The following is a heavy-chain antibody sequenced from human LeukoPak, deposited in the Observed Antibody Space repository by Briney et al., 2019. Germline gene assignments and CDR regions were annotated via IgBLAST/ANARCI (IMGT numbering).Heavy chain of an antibody. V-gene: IGHV4-38-2*01. CDR1: GYSISIGYY. CDR2: IYHSGST. J-gene: IGHJ4*02. CDR3: ARQWQSTGFDY. D-gene: IGHD2-2*01. Sequence: TSETLSLTCAVSGYSISIGYYWGWIRQPPGKGLEWIGSIYHSGSTHYNSSLKSRITISVDTSKNQFSLKLTSVTAADTAMYYCARQWQSTGFDYWGQRTLVTVSS.